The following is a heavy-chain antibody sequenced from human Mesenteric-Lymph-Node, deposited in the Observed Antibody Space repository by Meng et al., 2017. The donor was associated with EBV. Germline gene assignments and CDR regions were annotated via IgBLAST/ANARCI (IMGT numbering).Heavy chain of an antibody. CDR3: ARVSEISVTLLDC. CDR2: VIHIGGT. D-gene: IGHD4-11*01. V-gene: IGHV4-4*02. J-gene: IGHJ1*01. Sequence: APGTGRVKPSRAVSLTCADSCGSTCGNNCCSWIRQPPGKWLEWIGEVIHIGGTNYNPSLKSRVTISLDKAKNQFSLKLTSVTAADTAVYFCARVSEISVTLLDCWGQGTLVTVSS. CDR1: CGSTCGNNC.